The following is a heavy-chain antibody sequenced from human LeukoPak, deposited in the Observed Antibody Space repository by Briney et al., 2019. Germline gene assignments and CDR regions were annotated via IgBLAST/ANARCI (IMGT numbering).Heavy chain of an antibody. V-gene: IGHV3-33*01. CDR1: GFNFGNHG. D-gene: IGHD1-1*01. CDR3: ARNNWNSRTQRWFYFDY. CDR2: IWHDGSNE. Sequence: GGSLRLSCAASGFNFGNHGMHWVRQAPGKGLEWLAIIWHDGSNEYYEDSVKGRFTISRDNSKNTVYLQMDSLRAEDTAVYYCARNNWNSRTQRWFYFDYWGQGTLVTVSS. J-gene: IGHJ4*02.